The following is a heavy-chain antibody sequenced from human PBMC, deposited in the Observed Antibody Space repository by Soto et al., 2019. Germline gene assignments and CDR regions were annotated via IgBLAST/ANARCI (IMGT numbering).Heavy chain of an antibody. CDR3: ASPVNSGYDYDY. CDR2: ISYDGSNK. CDR1: GFTFSSYA. J-gene: IGHJ4*02. D-gene: IGHD5-12*01. Sequence: GGSLRLSCAASGFTFSSYAMHWVRQAPGKGLEWVAVISYDGSNKYYADSVKGRFTISRDNSKNTLYLQMNSLRAEDTAVYYCASPVNSGYDYDYWGQGTLVTVSS. V-gene: IGHV3-30-3*01.